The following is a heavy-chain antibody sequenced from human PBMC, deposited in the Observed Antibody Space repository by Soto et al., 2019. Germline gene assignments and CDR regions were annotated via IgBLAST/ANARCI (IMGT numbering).Heavy chain of an antibody. J-gene: IGHJ5*02. Sequence: ASVKVSCKASGYTFTGYYMHWVRQAPGQGLEWMGWINPNSGGTNYAQKFQGRVTMTRDTSISTAYMELSRLRSDDTAVYYCARDKAAAEHGYNWFDPWGQGTLVTVS. CDR2: INPNSGGT. D-gene: IGHD6-13*01. CDR3: ARDKAAAEHGYNWFDP. V-gene: IGHV1-2*02. CDR1: GYTFTGYY.